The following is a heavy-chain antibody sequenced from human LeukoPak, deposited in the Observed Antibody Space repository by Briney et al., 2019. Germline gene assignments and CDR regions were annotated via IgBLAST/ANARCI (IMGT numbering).Heavy chain of an antibody. CDR1: EYTFTDYY. CDR3: ARANFLSCSSTSCLFDY. CDR2: INPVSGGT. J-gene: IGHJ4*02. D-gene: IGHD2-2*01. V-gene: IGHV1-2*02. Sequence: GASVKVSCKASEYTFTDYYLHWVRQAPGQGFEWMGWINPVSGGTNYVQKFQGRVTMTRDTSISTAYMELSRLRSDDMAVYYCARANFLSCSSTSCLFDYWGQGTLVTVSS.